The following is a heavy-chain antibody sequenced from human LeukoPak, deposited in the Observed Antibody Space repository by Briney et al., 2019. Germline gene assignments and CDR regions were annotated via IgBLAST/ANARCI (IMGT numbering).Heavy chain of an antibody. CDR3: ASALYGSGVGDY. D-gene: IGHD3-10*01. CDR2: IYYSGSI. J-gene: IGHJ4*02. V-gene: IGHV4-59*01. CDR1: GGSISSYY. Sequence: SETLSLTCTVSGGSISSYYWSWIRQPPGKGLAWIGYIYYSGSINYNPSLKSRVTISVDTSKNQFSLKLSSVTAADTAVYYCASALYGSGVGDYWGQGTLVTVSS.